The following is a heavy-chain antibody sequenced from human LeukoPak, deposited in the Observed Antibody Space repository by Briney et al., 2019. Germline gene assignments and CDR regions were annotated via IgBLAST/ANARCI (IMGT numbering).Heavy chain of an antibody. V-gene: IGHV3-53*01. D-gene: IGHD3-22*01. CDR2: IYSGDHT. J-gene: IGHJ4*02. CDR3: ARDRRYYDSSGYYD. CDR1: EFTVSYNY. Sequence: GGSLRLSCAASEFTVSYNYMSWVRQAPGKGLEWVSVIYSGDHTYYADSVKGRFTISRDNSKNTLYLQMNSLRAEDTAVYYCARDRRYYDSSGYYDWGQGALVTVSS.